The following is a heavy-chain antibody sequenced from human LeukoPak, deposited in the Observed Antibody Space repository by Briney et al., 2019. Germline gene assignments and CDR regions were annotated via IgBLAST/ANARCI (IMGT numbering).Heavy chain of an antibody. D-gene: IGHD3-3*01. J-gene: IGHJ4*02. V-gene: IGHV3-11*01. CDR3: ARDRLRIFGVVTYMFDY. CDR2: ISRSGSTI. CDR1: GFTFSDYY. Sequence: PGGSLRLSCAASGFTFSDYYMSWIRQAPGKGLEWVSYISRSGSTIYYADSVKGRFTISRDNAKNSLYLQMNSPRAEDTAVYYCARDRLRIFGVVTYMFDYWGQGTLVTVSS.